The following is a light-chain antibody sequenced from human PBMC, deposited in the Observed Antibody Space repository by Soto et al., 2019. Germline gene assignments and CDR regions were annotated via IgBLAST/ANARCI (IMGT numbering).Light chain of an antibody. CDR2: NTN. CDR1: SGSVSTSYY. CDR3: MVYMGSGPWV. J-gene: IGLJ3*02. V-gene: IGLV8-61*01. Sequence: QTVVTQEPSFSVSPGRTVTLTCGLSSGSVSTSYYPSWYQQTPGQAPRTLIYNTNTRSSGVPARFSGSILGNKAALTITGAQADDESDYYCMVYMGSGPWVFGGGTKLTVL.